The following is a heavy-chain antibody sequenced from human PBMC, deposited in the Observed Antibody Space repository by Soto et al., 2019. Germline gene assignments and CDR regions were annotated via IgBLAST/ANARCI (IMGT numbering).Heavy chain of an antibody. D-gene: IGHD2-15*01. V-gene: IGHV1-69*02. CDR2: IIPILGIA. CDR3: ARCPAFTKYCSGGSCYSDWFDP. Sequence: GASVKVSCKASGGTFSSYTISWVRQAPGQGLEWMGRIIPILGIANYAQKFQGRVTITADKSTSTAYMELSSLRSEDTAVYYCARCPAFTKYCSGGSCYSDWFDPWGQGTLVTVSS. J-gene: IGHJ5*02. CDR1: GGTFSSYT.